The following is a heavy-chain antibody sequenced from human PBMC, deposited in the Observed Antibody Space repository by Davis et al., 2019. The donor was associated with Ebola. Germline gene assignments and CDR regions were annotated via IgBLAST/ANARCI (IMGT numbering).Heavy chain of an antibody. CDR1: GFTFSSYA. CDR3: ARDKCPRSGSLYYYYGMDV. V-gene: IGHV3-30-3*01. Sequence: PGGSLRLSCAASGFTFSSYAMHWVRQAPGKGLEWVAVISYDGSNKYYADSVKGRFTISRDNSKNTLYLQMNSLRAEDTAVYYCARDKCPRSGSLYYYYGMDVWGQGTTVTVSS. D-gene: IGHD3-10*01. CDR2: ISYDGSNK. J-gene: IGHJ6*02.